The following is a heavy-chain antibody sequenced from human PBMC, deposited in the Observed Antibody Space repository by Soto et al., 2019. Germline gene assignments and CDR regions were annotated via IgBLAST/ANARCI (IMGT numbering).Heavy chain of an antibody. J-gene: IGHJ6*02. CDR1: GGTFSSYA. D-gene: IGHD4-17*01. Sequence: GASVKVSCKASGGTFSSYAISWVRQAPGQGLEWMGGIIPIFGTANYAQKFQGRVTITADKSTSTAYMELSSLRSEDTAVHYCARVGDDYGGNSYYYYGMDVWGQGTTVTVSS. V-gene: IGHV1-69*06. CDR2: IIPIFGTA. CDR3: ARVGDDYGGNSYYYYGMDV.